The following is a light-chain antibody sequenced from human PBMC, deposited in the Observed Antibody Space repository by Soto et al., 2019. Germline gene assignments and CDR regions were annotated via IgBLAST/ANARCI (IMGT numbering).Light chain of an antibody. CDR2: DVS. J-gene: IGKJ2*01. Sequence: EIVLTQSPATLSLSPGERATHSCTTSQSINNFLAWYQEKPGQAPRLLIYDVSVRAAGIPARFSGSGSETDFTLTISSLEPEDSAIYYCQQRAHWPRGTFGQGTKVEIK. CDR3: QQRAHWPRGT. CDR1: QSINNF. V-gene: IGKV3-11*01.